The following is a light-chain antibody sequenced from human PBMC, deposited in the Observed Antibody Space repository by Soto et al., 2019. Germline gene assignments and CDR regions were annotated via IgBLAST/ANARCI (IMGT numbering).Light chain of an antibody. CDR3: AAWDDSLSGPV. CDR1: SSNIGGNY. Sequence: QSVLTQPTSASGTPGQRVTISCSGSSSNIGGNYVYWYQQLPGAAPKLLIYLNDQRPSGVPDRFFGSKSGTSASLAISGLRSEDEAEYYCAAWDDSLSGPVFGGGTKVTVL. V-gene: IGLV1-47*02. J-gene: IGLJ2*01. CDR2: LND.